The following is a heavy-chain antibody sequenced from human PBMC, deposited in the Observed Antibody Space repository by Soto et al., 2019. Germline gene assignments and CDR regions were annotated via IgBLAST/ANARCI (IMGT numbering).Heavy chain of an antibody. CDR3: AREEHTSSWSPLDY. Sequence: VQLVESGGGLVQPGGSLRLSCAASGFTFSSFWMHWVRQAPGKGLVWVSRISTDGSSTYYADSVRGRFTMSRDNAKNTLYLQVNSLKAEDTAVYYCAREEHTSSWSPLDYWGQGTLVTVSS. V-gene: IGHV3-74*01. J-gene: IGHJ4*02. CDR1: GFTFSSFW. D-gene: IGHD6-13*01. CDR2: ISTDGSST.